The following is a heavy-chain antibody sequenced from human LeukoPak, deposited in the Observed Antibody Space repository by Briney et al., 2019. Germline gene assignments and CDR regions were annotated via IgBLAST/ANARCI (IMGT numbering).Heavy chain of an antibody. D-gene: IGHD3-10*01. CDR3: ATRSGSGSYLYYFDY. J-gene: IGHJ4*02. CDR1: GYTLTDLS. Sequence: ASVTVSCKVSGYTLTDLSMHWVRQAPGKGLEWLGGFDPEDGETIYAQKFQGRVTMTEDTSTDTAYMELSSLRSEDTAVYYCATRSGSGSYLYYFDYWGQGTLVTVSS. CDR2: FDPEDGET. V-gene: IGHV1-24*01.